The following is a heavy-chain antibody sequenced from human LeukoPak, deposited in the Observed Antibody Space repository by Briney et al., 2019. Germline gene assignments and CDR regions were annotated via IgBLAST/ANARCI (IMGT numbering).Heavy chain of an antibody. Sequence: PGGSLRLSCAASGFTFSSYGMHWARQAPGKGLEWVAVISYDGSNKYYADSVKGRFTISRDNSKNTLYLQMNSLRAEDTAVYYCAKSAARRDILTGWDYWGQGTLVTVSS. V-gene: IGHV3-30*18. CDR1: GFTFSSYG. D-gene: IGHD3-9*01. J-gene: IGHJ4*02. CDR3: AKSAARRDILTGWDY. CDR2: ISYDGSNK.